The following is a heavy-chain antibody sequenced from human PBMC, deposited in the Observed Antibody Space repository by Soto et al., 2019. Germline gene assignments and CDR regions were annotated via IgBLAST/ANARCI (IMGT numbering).Heavy chain of an antibody. J-gene: IGHJ6*04. CDR3: AKGVELDV. CDR2: IGDSGAST. Sequence: EVLLLESGGGLVQPGGSLRLSCEASGFSFSSFAMNWVRQAPGKGLEWVSAIGDSGASTYYADSVKGRFTISRGNSRNTLYLQLNSLSAEATAVYYCAKGVELDVWGNGTTVTVSS. D-gene: IGHD1-26*01. CDR1: GFSFSSFA. V-gene: IGHV3-23*01.